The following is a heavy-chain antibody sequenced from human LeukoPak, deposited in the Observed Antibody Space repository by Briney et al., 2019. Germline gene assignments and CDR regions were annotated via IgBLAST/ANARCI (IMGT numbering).Heavy chain of an antibody. CDR3: AKGLDAGYYDSSGSFDY. CDR1: GFTFSSYA. CDR2: ISWNSGSI. J-gene: IGHJ4*02. Sequence: GGSLRLSCAASGFTFSSYAMHWVRQAPGKGLEWVSGISWNSGSIGYADSVKGRFTISRDNAKNSLYLQMNSLRAEDTALYYCAKGLDAGYYDSSGSFDYWGQGTLVTVSS. D-gene: IGHD3-22*01. V-gene: IGHV3-9*01.